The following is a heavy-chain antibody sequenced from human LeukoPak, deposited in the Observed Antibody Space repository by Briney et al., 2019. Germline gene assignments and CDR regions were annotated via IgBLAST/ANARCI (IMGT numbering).Heavy chain of an antibody. Sequence: GASVKLSCKASGYTFTNYYLHWVRQAPGQGLEWMGIVNPSGGGTTYAQKFQDRVTMTRDTSTSTVYMELSSLRSEDTAVYYCARVRGRYSSSWYWGYWGQGTLVTVSS. J-gene: IGHJ4*02. V-gene: IGHV1-46*01. CDR2: VNPSGGGT. CDR3: ARVRGRYSSSWYWGY. CDR1: GYTFTNYY. D-gene: IGHD6-13*01.